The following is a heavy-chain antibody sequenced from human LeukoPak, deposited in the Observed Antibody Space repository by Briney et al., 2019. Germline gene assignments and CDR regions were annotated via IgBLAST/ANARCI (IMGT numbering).Heavy chain of an antibody. CDR3: AKNRDSSDYPRDFDF. CDR2: IRHDGSYQ. V-gene: IGHV3-30*02. CDR1: GFTFSSYG. Sequence: GGXLRLSCAAFGFTFSSYGMHWVRQTPGKGVEWVAFIRHDGSYQQYADSVKGRFTFYRDNSKDMVYLQMNSLRTEDTAVYYCAKNRDSSDYPRDFDFWGQGTLVTVSS. D-gene: IGHD3-22*01. J-gene: IGHJ4*02.